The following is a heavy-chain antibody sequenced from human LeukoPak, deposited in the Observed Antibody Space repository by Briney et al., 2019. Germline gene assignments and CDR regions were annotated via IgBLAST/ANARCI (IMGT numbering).Heavy chain of an antibody. J-gene: IGHJ4*02. D-gene: IGHD6-19*01. V-gene: IGHV4-39*01. CDR2: IDYSGNT. CDR3: ARNPVAGFDF. CDR1: GGSISSSSYY. Sequence: PSETLSLTCTVSGGSISSSSYYWRWIRQPPGKGLEWIASIDYSGNTYYNLSLKSRVTMFVDTSENQFSLRLRSVTAADTAVYYCARNPVAGFDFWGQGALVTVSS.